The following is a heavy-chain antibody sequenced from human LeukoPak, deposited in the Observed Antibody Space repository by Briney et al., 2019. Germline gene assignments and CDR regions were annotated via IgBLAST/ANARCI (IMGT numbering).Heavy chain of an antibody. V-gene: IGHV4-39*01. J-gene: IGHJ4*02. D-gene: IGHD6-13*01. CDR3: ARSWFSTGPADY. Sequence: SETLSLTCTVSGGSISSSSYYWGWIRQPPGKGLEWIGSIFHSGSTYYNPSLKSRVTISVDTSKNQFSLKLTSVTAADTAVYYCARSWFSTGPADYWGQGTLVTVSS. CDR1: GGSISSSSYY. CDR2: IFHSGST.